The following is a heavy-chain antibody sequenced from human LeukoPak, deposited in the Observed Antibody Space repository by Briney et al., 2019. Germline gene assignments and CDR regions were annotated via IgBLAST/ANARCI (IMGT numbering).Heavy chain of an antibody. CDR2: ISYDGSNK. CDR1: GFTFSSYG. Sequence: GGSLRLSCGASGFTFSSYGMHWVRQAPGKGLEWVAVISYDGSNKYYADSVQGRFTVSRDNSKNTLYPQMNSLRAEDTAVYYCAKDISSYYFDYWGQGTLVTVSS. CDR3: AKDISSYYFDY. J-gene: IGHJ4*02. D-gene: IGHD6-6*01. V-gene: IGHV3-30*18.